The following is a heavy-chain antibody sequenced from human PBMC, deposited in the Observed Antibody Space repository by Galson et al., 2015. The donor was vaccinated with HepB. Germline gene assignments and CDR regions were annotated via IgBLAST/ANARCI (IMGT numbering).Heavy chain of an antibody. D-gene: IGHD4-11*01. V-gene: IGHV1-18*01. CDR1: GYTFPSYD. CDR3: ARGTTVTRYYYYMDA. J-gene: IGHJ6*03. CDR2: ISPYNGNT. Sequence: SVKVSCKASGYTFPSYDITWVRQAPGQGLEWMGWISPYNGNTNYAQRLQGRVTMTTDTSTNTAYMELRSLRSDDTAVYYCARGTTVTRYYYYMDAWGKGTTVTVSS.